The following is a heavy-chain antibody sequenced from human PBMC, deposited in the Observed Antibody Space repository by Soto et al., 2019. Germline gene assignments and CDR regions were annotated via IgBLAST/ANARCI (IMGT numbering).Heavy chain of an antibody. CDR3: AGMDLGDPFASVRY. CDR1: GDPITSGDYY. CDR2: IYYTGSS. D-gene: IGHD4-17*01. J-gene: IGHJ4*02. V-gene: IGHV4-30-4*02. Sequence: SVPLSLTCTVSGDPITSGDYYWTWIRQSPGKGLEWIGFIYYTGSSNYNPSLKNRLTISLDRSKNQFSLKLSSVTAADTAVYCCAGMDLGDPFASVRYWGQGTLVTVSS.